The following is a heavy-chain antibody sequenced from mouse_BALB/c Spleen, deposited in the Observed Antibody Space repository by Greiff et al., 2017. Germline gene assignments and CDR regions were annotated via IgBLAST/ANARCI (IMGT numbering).Heavy chain of an antibody. Sequence: VMLVESGAELVRPGTSVKVSCKASGYAFTNYLMEWVKQRPGQGLEWIGVINPGSGGTNYNEKFKGKATLTADKSSSTAYMQLSSLTSDDSAVYFCAREGYDYDGAWFAYWGQGTLVTVSA. V-gene: IGHV1-54*01. CDR2: INPGSGGT. D-gene: IGHD2-4*01. J-gene: IGHJ3*01. CDR1: GYAFTNYL. CDR3: AREGYDYDGAWFAY.